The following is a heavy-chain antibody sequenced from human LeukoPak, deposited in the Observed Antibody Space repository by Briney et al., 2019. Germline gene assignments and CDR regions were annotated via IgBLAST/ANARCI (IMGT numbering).Heavy chain of an antibody. J-gene: IGHJ4*02. Sequence: GGSLRLSCAATGFTFSNFAMHWVRQAPGKGLEWVAVVSYDGSYKYYADSVKGRFTISRDNSKNTLYLQMNSLRAEDTAVYYCAKDLGVVVVTAIGAVGFDYWGQGTLVTVSS. CDR1: GFTFSNFA. D-gene: IGHD2-21*02. CDR3: AKDLGVVVVTAIGAVGFDY. V-gene: IGHV3-30*04. CDR2: VSYDGSYK.